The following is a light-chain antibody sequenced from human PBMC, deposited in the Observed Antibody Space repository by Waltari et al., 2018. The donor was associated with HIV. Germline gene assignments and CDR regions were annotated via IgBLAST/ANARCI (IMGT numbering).Light chain of an antibody. Sequence: DVVVPQSPPSLLVTPGQPASISCWSRQSLVYSDGNTDLSWFQQRPGQSPRRLIYKVSKRDSGVPDRFSGSGAGTDFTLELSRVEAEDAGVYFCLQGTHWPWTFGQGTKVEIK. CDR2: KVS. CDR3: LQGTHWPWT. V-gene: IGKV2-30*01. CDR1: QSLVYSDGNTD. J-gene: IGKJ1*01.